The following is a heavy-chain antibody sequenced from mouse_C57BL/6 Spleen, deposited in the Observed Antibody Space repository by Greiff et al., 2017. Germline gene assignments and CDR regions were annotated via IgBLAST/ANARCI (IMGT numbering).Heavy chain of an antibody. CDR2: IDPSDSYT. Sequence: QVQLQQPGAELVKPGASVKLSCKASGYTFTSYWMQWVKQRPGQGLEWIGEIDPSDSYTNYNQKFKGKATLTVDTSSSTAYMQLSSLTSEDSAVYYCARSGYYGKNYYFDYWGQGTTLTVSS. D-gene: IGHD1-1*01. J-gene: IGHJ2*01. V-gene: IGHV1-50*01. CDR1: GYTFTSYW. CDR3: ARSGYYGKNYYFDY.